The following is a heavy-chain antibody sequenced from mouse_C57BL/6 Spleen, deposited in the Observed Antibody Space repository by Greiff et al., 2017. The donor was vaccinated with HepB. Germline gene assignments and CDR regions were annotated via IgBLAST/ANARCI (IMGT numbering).Heavy chain of an antibody. CDR1: GYAFSSYW. CDR3: AGFITTDAMDY. D-gene: IGHD1-1*01. V-gene: IGHV1-80*01. J-gene: IGHJ4*01. CDR2: IYPGDGDT. Sequence: QVQLKESGAELVKPGASVKISCKASGYAFSSYWMNWVKQRPGKGLEWIGQIYPGDGDTNYNGKFKGKATLTADKSSSTAYMQLSSLTSEDSEVYFCAGFITTDAMDYWGQGTSVTVSS.